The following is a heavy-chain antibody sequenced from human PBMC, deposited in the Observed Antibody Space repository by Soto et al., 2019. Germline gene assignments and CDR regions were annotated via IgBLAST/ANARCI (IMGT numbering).Heavy chain of an antibody. CDR2: SRNKANSYST. CDR3: ARFSGSDTRVLDY. V-gene: IGHV3-72*01. CDR1: GFTFSDHY. D-gene: IGHD1-26*01. J-gene: IGHJ4*02. Sequence: EVQLVESGGGLVQPGGSLRLSCAASGFTFSDHYMDWVRQAPGKGLEWVGRSRNKANSYSTAYAASVKGRFTISRDESKKSLYLQMNSLKTEDTAVYYCARFSGSDTRVLDYWGQGTLVTVSS.